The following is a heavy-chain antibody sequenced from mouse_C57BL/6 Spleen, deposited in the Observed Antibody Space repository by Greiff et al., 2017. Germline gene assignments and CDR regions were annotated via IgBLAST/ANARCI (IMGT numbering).Heavy chain of an antibody. V-gene: IGHV1-64*01. D-gene: IGHD1-1*01. CDR3: ARDPYYYGSSSYYFDY. Sequence: QVQLQQPGAELVKPGASVKLSCKASGYTFTSYWMHWVKQRPGQGLEWIGMIHPNSGSTNYNEKFKSKATLTVDKSSSTAYMQLSSLTSEDSAVYYCARDPYYYGSSSYYFDYWGEGTTLTGSS. J-gene: IGHJ2*01. CDR1: GYTFTSYW. CDR2: IHPNSGST.